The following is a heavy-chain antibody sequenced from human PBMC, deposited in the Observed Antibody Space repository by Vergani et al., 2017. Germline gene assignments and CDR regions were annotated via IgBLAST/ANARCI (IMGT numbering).Heavy chain of an antibody. CDR3: VRERATFDAFDV. CDR2: IWSNGVNK. CDR1: GFTFTDYG. D-gene: IGHD2-15*01. J-gene: IGHJ3*01. V-gene: IGHV3-33*01. Sequence: QAQLVESGGGVVQPGSSLRLSCAASGFTFTDYGMHWVRQAPGKGLAWVAVIWSNGVNKYYADSVRGRFTFSRDNSRYTLDLQMDSLRAEHTAVYHCVRERATFDAFDVSSQRTIVTLSS.